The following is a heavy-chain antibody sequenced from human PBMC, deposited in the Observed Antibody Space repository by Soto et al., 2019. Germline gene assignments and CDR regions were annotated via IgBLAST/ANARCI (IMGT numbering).Heavy chain of an antibody. CDR1: GFTFSSYA. Sequence: LRLSSAASGFTFSSYAMHWVRQAPGKGLEWVAVISYDGSNKYYADSVKGRFTISRDNSKNTLYLQMNSLRAEDTAVYYCARGLAAAGTGMDVWGQGTTVTVSS. D-gene: IGHD6-13*01. CDR2: ISYDGSNK. V-gene: IGHV3-30-3*01. J-gene: IGHJ6*02. CDR3: ARGLAAAGTGMDV.